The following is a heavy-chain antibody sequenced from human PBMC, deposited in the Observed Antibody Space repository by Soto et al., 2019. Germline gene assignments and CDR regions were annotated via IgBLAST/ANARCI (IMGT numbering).Heavy chain of an antibody. J-gene: IGHJ4*02. D-gene: IGHD3-22*01. CDR3: ASLDYYDSSGYLGY. Sequence: SETLSPTCTVSGGSISSGGYYWSWIRQHPGKGLEWIGYIYYSGSTYHNPSLKSRVTISVDTSKNQFSLKLSSVTAADTAVYYCASLDYYDSSGYLGYWGQGTLVTVSS. CDR1: GGSISSGGYY. CDR2: IYYSGST. V-gene: IGHV4-31*03.